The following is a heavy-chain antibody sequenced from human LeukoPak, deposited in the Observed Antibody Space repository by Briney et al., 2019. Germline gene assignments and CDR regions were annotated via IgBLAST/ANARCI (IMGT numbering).Heavy chain of an antibody. CDR2: IIPIFGTA. CDR3: ARLTGSTLYYFDY. CDR1: GGTFSSYA. Sequence: ASVTVSCKASGGTFSSYAISWVRQAPGQGLEWMGGIIPIFGTANYAQKFQGRVTITTDESTSTAYMELSSLRSEDTAVYYCARLTGSTLYYFDYWGQGTLVTVSS. V-gene: IGHV1-69*05. D-gene: IGHD1-20*01. J-gene: IGHJ4*02.